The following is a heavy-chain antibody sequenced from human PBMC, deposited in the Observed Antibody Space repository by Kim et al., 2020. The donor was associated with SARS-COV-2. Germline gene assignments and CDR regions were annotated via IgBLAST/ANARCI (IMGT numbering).Heavy chain of an antibody. Sequence: SETLSLTCTVSGGSINRNYWSWFRQPPGKGLEWIGYIYYTGSTNYNPSLPSRGTISVDRSNNQFSLKLKSLTAADTAVYYCAVEMSSGWYYFWGRGALVTVS. J-gene: IGHJ4*02. CDR2: IYYTGST. CDR3: AVEMSSGWYYF. CDR1: GGSINRNY. V-gene: IGHV4-59*01. D-gene: IGHD6-19*01.